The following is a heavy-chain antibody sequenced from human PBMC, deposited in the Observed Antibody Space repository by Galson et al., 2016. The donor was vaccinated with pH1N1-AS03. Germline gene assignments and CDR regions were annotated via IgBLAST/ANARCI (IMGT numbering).Heavy chain of an antibody. CDR2: IGGSDDKT. J-gene: IGHJ3*02. V-gene: IGHV3-23*01. CDR1: GLTLSDFA. Sequence: SLRLSCAASGLTLSDFAMSWVRQAPGKGLQSVSAIGGSDDKTYYEDSVKGRFTLSRDTSKNTLFLQMNSLRAEDTAVYLGTKDQYETSGHYWGHDASDIWGQGTMVTVSS. CDR3: TKDQYETSGHYWGHDASDI. D-gene: IGHD3-22*01.